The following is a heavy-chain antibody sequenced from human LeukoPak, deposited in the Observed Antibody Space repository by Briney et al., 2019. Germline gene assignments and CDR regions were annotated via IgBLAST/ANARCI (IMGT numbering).Heavy chain of an antibody. Sequence: PGGSLRLSCAASGFIFSDSAMHWVRQASGKGLEWIGRIRTNRNNYATAYAASVRGRFTISRDDSKNTAFLEMSSLKTEDTAVYYCTGRDDYGDYWGQGIVVTVSS. CDR2: IRTNRNNYAT. CDR1: GFIFSDSA. CDR3: TGRDDYGDY. J-gene: IGHJ4*02. V-gene: IGHV3-73*01.